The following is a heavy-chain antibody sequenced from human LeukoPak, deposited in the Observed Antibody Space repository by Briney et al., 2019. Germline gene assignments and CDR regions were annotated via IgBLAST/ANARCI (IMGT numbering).Heavy chain of an antibody. V-gene: IGHV3-30*02. J-gene: IGHJ4*02. D-gene: IGHD6-19*01. CDR3: AKDSPVLAGPIDY. CDR1: GFTFSRYG. CDR2: IRYDGSNK. Sequence: GGSLRLSCAASGFTFSRYGMHWVRQAPGKGLEWVAFIRYDGSNKYYADSVKGRFTISRDNSKNTLYLQMNSLRAEDTAVYYCAKDSPVLAGPIDYWGQGTLVTVSS.